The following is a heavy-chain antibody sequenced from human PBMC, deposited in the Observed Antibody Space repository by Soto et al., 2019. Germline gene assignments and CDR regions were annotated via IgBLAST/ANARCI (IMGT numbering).Heavy chain of an antibody. CDR2: IIPIFGTA. CDR1: GYTFTSYG. D-gene: IGHD6-13*01. CDR3: ARDLGQQQLEIGPDNWFDP. J-gene: IGHJ5*02. V-gene: IGHV1-69*13. Sequence: ASVKVSCKASGYTFTSYGISWVRQAPGQGLEWMGGIIPIFGTANYAQKFQGRVTITADESTSTAYMELSSLRSEDTAVYYCARDLGQQQLEIGPDNWFDPWGQGTLVTVSS.